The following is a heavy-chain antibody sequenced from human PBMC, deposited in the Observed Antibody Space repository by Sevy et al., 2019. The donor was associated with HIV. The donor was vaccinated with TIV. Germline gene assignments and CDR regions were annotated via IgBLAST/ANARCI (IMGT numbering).Heavy chain of an antibody. CDR2: INSDGSTT. V-gene: IGHV3-74*03. CDR1: GFTFSNSW. CDR3: ARDSSYALDV. J-gene: IGHJ6*02. Sequence: GGSLRLSCAASGFTFSNSWMHWVRQVPGKGLVWVSYINSDGSTTTYADSVKGRFTISRDNAKNTVYLQVYSLRAEDTAVYYCARDSSYALDVWGQGTTVTVSS.